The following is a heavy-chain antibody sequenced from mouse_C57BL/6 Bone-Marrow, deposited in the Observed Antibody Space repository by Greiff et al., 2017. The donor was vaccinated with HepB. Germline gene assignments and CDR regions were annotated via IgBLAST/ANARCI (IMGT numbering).Heavy chain of an antibody. J-gene: IGHJ2*01. CDR1: GYTFTSYW. CDR2: IDPSDSYT. D-gene: IGHD1-1*02. CDR3: ARSSYGPLGY. Sequence: VQLQQPGAELVKPGASVKLSCKASGYTFTSYWMQWVKQRPGQGLEWIGEIDPSDSYTNYNQKFKGKATLTVDTSSSTAYMQLSSLTSEDSAVYYCARSSYGPLGYWGQGTTLTVSS. V-gene: IGHV1-50*01.